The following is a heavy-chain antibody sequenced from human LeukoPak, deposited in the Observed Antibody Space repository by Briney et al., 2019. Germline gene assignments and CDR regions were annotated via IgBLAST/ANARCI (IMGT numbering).Heavy chain of an antibody. CDR2: IKQDGSEK. V-gene: IGHV3-7*01. CDR1: GFTFSSYW. Sequence: GGPLRLSCAASGFTFSSYWMSWVRQAPGKGREWVANIKQDGSEKYYVDSVKGRFTISRENAKNSLYLQMNSLRAEDTAVYYCARDPVLLWCGEPSNWFDPWGQGTLVTVSS. CDR3: ARDPVLLWCGEPSNWFDP. D-gene: IGHD3-10*01. J-gene: IGHJ5*02.